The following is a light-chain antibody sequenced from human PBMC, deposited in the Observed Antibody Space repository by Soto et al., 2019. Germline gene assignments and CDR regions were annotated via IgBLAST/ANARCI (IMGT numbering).Light chain of an antibody. V-gene: IGKV1-27*01. J-gene: IGKJ3*01. CDR1: QAIRNN. CDR3: QKCDAAPFT. CDR2: SAS. Sequence: DFQMTQSPSSLSASVGDRVTITCRASQAIRNNLAWYQQKPGKLPQLLIYSASTLQSGVPSRFSGSGSGPDFTLTISSLQPEDVGTYYCQKCDAAPFTFGPGTTVDIK.